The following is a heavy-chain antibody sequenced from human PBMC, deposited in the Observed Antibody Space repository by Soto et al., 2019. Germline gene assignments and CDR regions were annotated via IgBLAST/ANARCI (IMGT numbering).Heavy chain of an antibody. CDR1: GYTFTSYG. CDR2: ISAYNGNT. D-gene: IGHD2-2*02. J-gene: IGHJ3*02. Sequence: QVQLVQSGAEVKKPGASVKVSCKASGYTFTSYGISWVRQAPGQGLEWMGWISAYNGNTNYAQKLQGRVTMTTDTSTSTAYMELRSLRSDDTAVYYCARVHYCSSTSCYKGAFDIWGHGTMVTVSS. CDR3: ARVHYCSSTSCYKGAFDI. V-gene: IGHV1-18*01.